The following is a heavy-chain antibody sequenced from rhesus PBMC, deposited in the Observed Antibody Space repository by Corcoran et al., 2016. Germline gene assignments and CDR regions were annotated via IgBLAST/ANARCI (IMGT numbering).Heavy chain of an antibody. CDR2: IFDSIGST. V-gene: IGHV4S7*01. J-gene: IGHJ4*01. CDR3: ARLSSYYFDY. CDR1: GGSISGGYG. Sequence: QVQLQESGPGLVKPSETLSLTCAASGGSISGGYGWSWIRQPPGKGLEWIGHIFDSIGSTYYNAPLKSRVTISGDTSQNQFSLKLSSVTAADTAVYYCARLSSYYFDYWGQGVLVTVSS.